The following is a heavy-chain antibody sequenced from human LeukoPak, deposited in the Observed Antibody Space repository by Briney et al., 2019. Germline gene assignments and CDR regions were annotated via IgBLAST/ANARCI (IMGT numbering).Heavy chain of an antibody. CDR2: ISSSSSYI. CDR1: GFTFSSYS. V-gene: IGHV3-21*01. Sequence: GGSLRLSCAASGFTFSSYSMNWVRQAPGKGLEWVSSISSSSSYIYYADSVKGRFTISRDNAKNSLYLQMNSLRAEDTAVYYCARTPGLIPRNFDYWGPGTLVTVSS. J-gene: IGHJ4*02. CDR3: ARTPGLIPRNFDY.